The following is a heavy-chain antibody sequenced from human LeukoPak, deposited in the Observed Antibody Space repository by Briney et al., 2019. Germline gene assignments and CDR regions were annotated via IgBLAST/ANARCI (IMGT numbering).Heavy chain of an antibody. D-gene: IGHD5-12*01. J-gene: IGHJ4*02. CDR2: IIPIFGTA. CDR1: GGTFSSYA. CDR3: ASGGYSGYDWDLYYFDY. V-gene: IGHV1-69*01. Sequence: SVKVSCKASGGTFSSYAMSWVRQAPGQGLEWMGGIIPIFGTANYAQKFQGRVTITADESTSTAYMELSSLRSEDTAVYYCASGGYSGYDWDLYYFDYWGQGTLVTVSS.